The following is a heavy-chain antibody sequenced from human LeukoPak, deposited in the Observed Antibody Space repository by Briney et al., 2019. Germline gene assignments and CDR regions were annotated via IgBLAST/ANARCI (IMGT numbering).Heavy chain of an antibody. CDR1: GGSFSGYY. D-gene: IGHD6-19*01. V-gene: IGHV4-34*01. CDR3: ARSDRQWRKSAGDY. Sequence: SETLSLTCAVYGGSFSGYYWSWIRQPPGKGLEWIGEINHSGSTNYNPSLKSRVTISVDTSKNQFSLKLSSVTAADTAVYYCARSDRQWRKSAGDYWGQGTLVTVSS. CDR2: INHSGST. J-gene: IGHJ4*02.